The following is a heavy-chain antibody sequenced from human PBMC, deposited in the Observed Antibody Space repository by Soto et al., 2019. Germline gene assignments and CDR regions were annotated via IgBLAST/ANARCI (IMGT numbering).Heavy chain of an antibody. CDR1: GGSISSGDYY. D-gene: IGHD1-7*01. Sequence: KPSETLSLTCTVSGGSISSGDYYWSWIRQPPGKGLEWIGYIYYSGSTYYNPSLKSRVTISVDTSKNQFSLKLSSVTAADTAVYYCARLTGTFGFFAYWGQGTLVTVSS. V-gene: IGHV4-30-4*01. CDR2: IYYSGST. CDR3: ARLTGTFGFFAY. J-gene: IGHJ4*02.